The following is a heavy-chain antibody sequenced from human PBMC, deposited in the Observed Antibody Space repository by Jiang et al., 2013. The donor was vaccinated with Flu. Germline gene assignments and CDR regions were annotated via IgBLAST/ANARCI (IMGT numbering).Heavy chain of an antibody. CDR3: AKSRPPSFDFWSGYTAHDAFDI. V-gene: IGHV3-23*01. Sequence: VSAISGSGGSTYYADSVKGRFTISRDNSKNTLYLQMNSLRAEDTAVYYCAKSRPPSFDFWSGYTAHDAFDIWGQGTMVTVSS. J-gene: IGHJ3*02. CDR2: ISGSGGST. D-gene: IGHD3-3*01.